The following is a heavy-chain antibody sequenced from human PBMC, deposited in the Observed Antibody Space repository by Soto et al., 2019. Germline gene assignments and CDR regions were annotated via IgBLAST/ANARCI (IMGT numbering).Heavy chain of an antibody. D-gene: IGHD3-10*01. Sequence: SETLSLTCAVSGGSISSSNWWSWVRQPPGKGLEWIGAIYHSGSTNYNPSLMSRATISVDKSKNQFSLKLSSVTAADTAVYYCARGGVEMATMGLYFDYWGQGTLVTVSS. CDR1: GGSISSSNW. CDR2: IYHSGST. V-gene: IGHV4-4*02. J-gene: IGHJ4*02. CDR3: ARGGVEMATMGLYFDY.